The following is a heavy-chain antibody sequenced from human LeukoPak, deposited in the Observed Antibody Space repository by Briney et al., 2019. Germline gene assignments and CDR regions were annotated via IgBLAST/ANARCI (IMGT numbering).Heavy chain of an antibody. Sequence: GGSLRLSCAASGFTFSSYSMNWVRQAPGKGLEWVSSISSSSSYIYYADSVKGRFTISRDNAKNSLYLQMNSLRAEDTAVYYCARGRFLEWLLYPDAFDIWGQGTMVTVSS. V-gene: IGHV3-21*01. J-gene: IGHJ3*02. CDR1: GFTFSSYS. D-gene: IGHD3-3*01. CDR2: ISSSSSYI. CDR3: ARGRFLEWLLYPDAFDI.